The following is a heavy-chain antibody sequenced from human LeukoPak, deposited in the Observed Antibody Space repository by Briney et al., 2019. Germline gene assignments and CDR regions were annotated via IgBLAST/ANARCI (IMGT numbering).Heavy chain of an antibody. J-gene: IGHJ4*02. Sequence: SETLSLTCAVYGGSFSGYYWSWIRQPPRKGLEWIGEINHSGSTNYNPSLKSRVTLSVDTSKNQFSLKLSSVTAADTAVYYCARSRGWLQSHPLGYWGQGTLVTVSS. CDR3: ARSRGWLQSHPLGY. D-gene: IGHD5-24*01. CDR1: GGSFSGYY. V-gene: IGHV4-34*01. CDR2: INHSGST.